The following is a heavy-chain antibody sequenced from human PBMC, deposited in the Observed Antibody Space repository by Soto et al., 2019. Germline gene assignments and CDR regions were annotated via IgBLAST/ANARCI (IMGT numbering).Heavy chain of an antibody. Sequence: EVELLESGGGLVQPGGSLILSCAASGFTFSTYAMSWVRQAPGKGLEWVSGIFGNGGGISYGDSVKGRFTISRDNSNKMLYRQMYTLRVEDTAVYYCAKDRQPDGLWPFDHWGQGTLVTVSS. CDR1: GFTFSTYA. D-gene: IGHD2-8*01. J-gene: IGHJ4*02. CDR3: AKDRQPDGLWPFDH. CDR2: IFGNGGGI. V-gene: IGHV3-23*01.